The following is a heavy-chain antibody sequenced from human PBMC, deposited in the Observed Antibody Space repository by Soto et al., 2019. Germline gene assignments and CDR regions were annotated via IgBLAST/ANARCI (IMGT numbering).Heavy chain of an antibody. CDR1: GGSISCYY. CDR2: IYYSGSS. D-gene: IGHD3-22*01. CDR3: ARARYDSSGYYYFDY. J-gene: IGHJ4*02. V-gene: IGHV4-59*01. Sequence: SETLSLTCTVSGGSISCYYWSWIRQPPGKGLEWIGYIYYSGSSNYNPSLKSRVTIPLDTSKNQFSLRLRSVTAADTAVYYCARARYDSSGYYYFDYWGPGTLVTVSS.